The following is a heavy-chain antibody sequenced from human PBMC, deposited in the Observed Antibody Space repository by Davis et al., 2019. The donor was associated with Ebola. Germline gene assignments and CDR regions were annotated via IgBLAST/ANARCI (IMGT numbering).Heavy chain of an antibody. CDR2: MSSGSTYI. J-gene: IGHJ4*02. Sequence: PGGSLRLSCAASGFTFSSYTMNWVRQAPGKGLEWVSSMSSGSTYIYYADSMKGRFTISRDNAKNSLYLQMNSLRAEDTAVYYCARRSSQALDWGQGTLVTVSS. CDR1: GFTFSSYT. CDR3: ARRSSQALD. V-gene: IGHV3-21*01. D-gene: IGHD6-6*01.